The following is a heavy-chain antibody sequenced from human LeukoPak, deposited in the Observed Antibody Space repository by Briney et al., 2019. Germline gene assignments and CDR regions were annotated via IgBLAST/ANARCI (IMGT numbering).Heavy chain of an antibody. CDR2: IHYSGGST. D-gene: IGHD3-10*01. CDR1: GFTFSNYA. J-gene: IGHJ4*02. CDR3: AKVIREVDISYDY. V-gene: IGHV3-23*01. Sequence: GGSLRLSCAASGFTFSNYALSWVRQAPGKGLEWVSAIHYSGGSTYYADSVKGRFTISRDNSKNTLYLQMNSLRAEDTAVYYCAKVIREVDISYDYWGQGALVTVSS.